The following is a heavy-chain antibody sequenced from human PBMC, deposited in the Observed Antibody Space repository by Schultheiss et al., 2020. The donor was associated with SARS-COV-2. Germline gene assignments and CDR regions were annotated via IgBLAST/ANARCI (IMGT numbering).Heavy chain of an antibody. CDR3: ASLYYYDSSGYNPGPFG. D-gene: IGHD3-22*01. CDR2: MNPNSGNT. CDR1: GYTFTSYY. Sequence: ASVKVSCKASGYTFTSYYMHWVRQAPGQGLEWMGWMNPNSGNTGYAQKFQGRVTMTRNTSISTAYMELSSLRSEDTAVYYCASLYYYDSSGYNPGPFGWGQGTLVTVSS. J-gene: IGHJ4*02. V-gene: IGHV1-8*02.